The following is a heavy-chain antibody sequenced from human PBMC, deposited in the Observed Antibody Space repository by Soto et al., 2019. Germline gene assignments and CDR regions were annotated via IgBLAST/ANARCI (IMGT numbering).Heavy chain of an antibody. V-gene: IGHV7-4-1*01. CDR2: INTNTGNP. D-gene: IGHD1-26*01. Sequence: ASVKVSCKASGYTFTSYVMHWVRQAPGQRLEWMGWINTNTGNPTYAQGFTGRFVFSLDTSVSTAYLQICSLKAEDTAVYYCARDGAWSGSYRGFDSWGQGTLVTVSS. J-gene: IGHJ4*02. CDR1: GYTFTSYV. CDR3: ARDGAWSGSYRGFDS.